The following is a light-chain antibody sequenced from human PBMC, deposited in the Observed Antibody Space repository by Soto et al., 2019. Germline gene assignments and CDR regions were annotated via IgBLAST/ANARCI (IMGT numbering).Light chain of an antibody. Sequence: EIVLTQSPATLSLSPGERATLSCRASQSVSSYLAWYQQKPGQAPRLLIYDASNRATGIPARFSGSGSGTAFTLTFSTLEPEVFAVYYCQQRSNCPPYPFGQGTKLEIK. CDR1: QSVSSY. CDR2: DAS. J-gene: IGKJ2*01. CDR3: QQRSNCPPYP. V-gene: IGKV3-11*01.